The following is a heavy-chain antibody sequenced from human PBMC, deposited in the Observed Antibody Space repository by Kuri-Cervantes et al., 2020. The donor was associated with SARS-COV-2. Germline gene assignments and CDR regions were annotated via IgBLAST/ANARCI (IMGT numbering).Heavy chain of an antibody. CDR1: GFTFSSYA. V-gene: IGHV1-69*01. D-gene: IGHD3-3*01. Sequence: KISCAASGFTFSSYAISWVRQAPGQGLEWMGGIIPIFGTANYAQKFQGRVTITADESTSTAYMELSSLRSEDTAVYYCARSLRITIFGVVIVNEYFQHWGQGTLVTVSS. CDR2: IIPIFGTA. J-gene: IGHJ1*01. CDR3: ARSLRITIFGVVIVNEYFQH.